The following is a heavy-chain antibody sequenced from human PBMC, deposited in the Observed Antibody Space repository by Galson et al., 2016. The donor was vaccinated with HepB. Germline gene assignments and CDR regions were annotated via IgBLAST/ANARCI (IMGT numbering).Heavy chain of an antibody. V-gene: IGHV3-30-3*01. CDR2: TSYDGGKK. J-gene: IGHJ4*02. CDR1: GFPFNTYT. CDR3: AKDRGNYQLLDIYSDIDD. Sequence: SLRLSCAGSGFPFNTYTLHWVRQAPGKGLEWVAVTSYDGGKKSYADSVKGRFTNSRDNSKNTLYLQINSLRNGDTAVYYCAKDRGNYQLLDIYSDIDDWGQGTLVTVSS. D-gene: IGHD1-26*01.